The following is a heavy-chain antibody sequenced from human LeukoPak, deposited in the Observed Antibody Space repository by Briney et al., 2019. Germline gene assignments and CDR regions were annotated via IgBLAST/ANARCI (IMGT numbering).Heavy chain of an antibody. CDR3: ASYDILTGYYLGFDY. Sequence: RASVKVSCKASGYTFTSYYMHWVRQAPGQGLEWMGWINPNSGGTNYAQKFQGRVTMTRDTSISTAYMELSRLRSDDTAVYYCASYDILTGYYLGFDYWGQGTLVTVSS. CDR1: GYTFTSYY. J-gene: IGHJ4*02. CDR2: INPNSGGT. D-gene: IGHD3-9*01. V-gene: IGHV1-2*02.